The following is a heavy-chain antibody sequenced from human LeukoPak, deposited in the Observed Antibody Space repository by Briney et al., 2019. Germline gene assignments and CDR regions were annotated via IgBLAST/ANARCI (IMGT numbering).Heavy chain of an antibody. CDR3: ARGKVSGDDFDY. V-gene: IGHV1-2*02. D-gene: IGHD7-27*01. J-gene: IGHJ4*02. CDR1: GGTFSSYA. CDR2: IKPNSGGT. Sequence: ASVKVSCKASGGTFSSYAISWVRQAPGHGLEWMGWIKPNSGGTNYAQKFQGRVTMTRDTSISTAYMELSSLRSDDTAVYYCARGKVSGDDFDYWGQGTLVTVSS.